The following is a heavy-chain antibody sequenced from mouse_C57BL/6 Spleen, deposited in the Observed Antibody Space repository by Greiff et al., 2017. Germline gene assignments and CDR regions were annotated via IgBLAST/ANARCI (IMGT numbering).Heavy chain of an antibody. CDR2: ISSGGSYT. CDR3: ARQDSSGYDD. V-gene: IGHV5-6*01. D-gene: IGHD3-2*02. CDR1: GFTFSSYG. J-gene: IGHJ2*01. Sequence: EVKLVESGGDLVKPGGSLKLSCAASGFTFSSYGMSWVRQTPDKRLEWVATISSGGSYTYYPDSVKGRFTISRDNAKNTLYLQMSSLKSEDTAMYYCARQDSSGYDDWGQGTTLTVSS.